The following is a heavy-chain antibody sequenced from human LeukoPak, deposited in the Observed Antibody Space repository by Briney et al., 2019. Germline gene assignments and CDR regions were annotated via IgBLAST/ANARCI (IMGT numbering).Heavy chain of an antibody. CDR1: GVSVSSYY. CDR2: ISYSGST. V-gene: IGHV4-59*08. D-gene: IGHD7-27*01. Sequence: SSETLSLTCTVSGVSVSSYYLTWIRQPAGKGLERIGYISYSGSTNYSPSLKSRVTISVDAFKNQFSLKLSSVTAADTAVYYCAKGWGYFDSWGQGTLVTVSS. CDR3: AKGWGYFDS. J-gene: IGHJ4*02.